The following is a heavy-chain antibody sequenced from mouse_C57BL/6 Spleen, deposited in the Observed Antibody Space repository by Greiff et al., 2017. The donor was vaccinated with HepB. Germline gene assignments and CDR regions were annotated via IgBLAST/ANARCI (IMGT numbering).Heavy chain of an antibody. CDR3: ARPAYYSNYGFAY. D-gene: IGHD2-5*01. CDR1: GFTFSDYG. CDR2: ISSGSSTI. Sequence: EVQLQESGGGLVKPGGSLKLSCAASGFTFSDYGMHWVRQAPEKGLEWVAYISSGSSTIYYADTVKGRFTISRDNAKNTLFLQMTSLRSEDTAMYYCARPAYYSNYGFAYWGQGTLVTVSA. V-gene: IGHV5-17*01. J-gene: IGHJ3*01.